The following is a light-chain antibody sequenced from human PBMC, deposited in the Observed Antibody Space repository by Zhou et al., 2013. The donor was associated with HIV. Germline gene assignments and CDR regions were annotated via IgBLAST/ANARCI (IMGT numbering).Light chain of an antibody. Sequence: EIVITQSPATLYVSPGESATLSCRASQSVSSNLAWYQQKPGQGPRLLIYAASTRATGTPARFSGSASGTEFTLTISRLEPEDFAVYYCQQYGSSPVTFGPGTRVDIK. J-gene: IGKJ3*01. CDR1: QSVSSN. CDR2: AAS. CDR3: QQYGSSPVT. V-gene: IGKV3-15*01.